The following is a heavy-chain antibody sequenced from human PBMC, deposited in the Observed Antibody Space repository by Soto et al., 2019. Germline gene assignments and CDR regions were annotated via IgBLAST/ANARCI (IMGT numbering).Heavy chain of an antibody. CDR2: ISGSGGST. Sequence: MRWVRQAGGRGVEWVSAISGSGGSTYYADSVKGRCTISRDNSKNTLYLQMNSLRAEDTAVYYCAKDFQGAYYYYYYGMDVWSQGTTVTVSS. V-gene: IGHV3-23*01. J-gene: IGHJ6*02. D-gene: IGHD3-16*01. CDR3: AKDFQGAYYYYYYGMDV.